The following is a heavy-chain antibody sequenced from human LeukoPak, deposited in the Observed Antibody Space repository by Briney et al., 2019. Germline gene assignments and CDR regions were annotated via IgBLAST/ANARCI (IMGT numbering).Heavy chain of an antibody. D-gene: IGHD4-17*01. CDR3: AKAVATVTPRYYYYGMDV. J-gene: IGHJ6*02. Sequence: PGGSLRLSCAASGFTFSSYAMSWVRQAPGKGLEWVSAVSGSGGSTYYADSVKGRFTSSRGNSKNTLYLQMNSLRAEDTAVYHCAKAVATVTPRYYYYGMDVWGQGTTVTVSS. CDR1: GFTFSSYA. V-gene: IGHV3-23*01. CDR2: VSGSGGST.